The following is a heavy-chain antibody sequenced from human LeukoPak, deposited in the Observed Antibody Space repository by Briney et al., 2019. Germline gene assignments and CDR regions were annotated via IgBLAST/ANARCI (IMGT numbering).Heavy chain of an antibody. J-gene: IGHJ5*02. CDR3: ARDGTGDRWRARRGWFDP. V-gene: IGHV1-18*01. CDR1: GYTFTSYG. Sequence: ASVKVSCKASGYTFTSYGISWVRQAPGQGLEWMGWISAYNGNTNYAQKLQGRVTMTADTSTSTAYMELRSLRSDDTAVYYCARDGTGDRWRARRGWFDPWGQGTLVTVSS. CDR2: ISAYNGNT. D-gene: IGHD7-27*01.